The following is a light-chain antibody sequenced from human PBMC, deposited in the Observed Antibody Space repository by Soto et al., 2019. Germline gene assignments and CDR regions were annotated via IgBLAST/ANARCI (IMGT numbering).Light chain of an antibody. Sequence: EIVLTQSPGTLPLSPGERATLSCRASQSVSSSYLAWYQQKPGQAPRLLIYGASSRATGIPDRFSGSGSGTDFTLTISRLEPEDFAVYFCQQYGNSPPNTFGPGTKVDIK. CDR1: QSVSSSY. J-gene: IGKJ2*01. CDR3: QQYGNSPPNT. CDR2: GAS. V-gene: IGKV3-20*01.